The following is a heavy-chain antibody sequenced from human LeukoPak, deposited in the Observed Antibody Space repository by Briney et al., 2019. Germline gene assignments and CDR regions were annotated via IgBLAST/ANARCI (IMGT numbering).Heavy chain of an antibody. Sequence: SETLSLTCTVSGGSISSYYWSWIRQPPGKGLEWIGYIYYSGSTNYNPSLKSRVNISVDTSKNQFSLKLSSVTAADTAVYYCASTMIVVVPPQYYFDYWGQGTLVTVSS. CDR3: ASTMIVVVPPQYYFDY. J-gene: IGHJ4*02. V-gene: IGHV4-59*01. CDR1: GGSISSYY. CDR2: IYYSGST. D-gene: IGHD3-22*01.